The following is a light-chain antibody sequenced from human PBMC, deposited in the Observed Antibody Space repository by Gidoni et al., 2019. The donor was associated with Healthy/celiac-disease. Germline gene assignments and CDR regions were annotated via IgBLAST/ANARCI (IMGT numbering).Light chain of an antibody. V-gene: IGKV1-8*01. CDR2: AAS. Sequence: AIRMTQSPSSLSASTGDRVTITCRASQGIRSYLAWYQQKPGKAPKLLINAASTLQSGVPSRFSGSGSGTDFTLTISCLQSEDFATYYCQQYYSYPRTFGQGTKLEIK. CDR1: QGIRSY. CDR3: QQYYSYPRT. J-gene: IGKJ2*02.